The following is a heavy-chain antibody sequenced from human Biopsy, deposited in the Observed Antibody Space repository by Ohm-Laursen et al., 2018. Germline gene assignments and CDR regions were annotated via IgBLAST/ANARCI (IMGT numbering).Heavy chain of an antibody. J-gene: IGHJ2*01. V-gene: IGHV4-59*01. Sequence: TLSLTCPVSGDSISSYYWSWIRQPPGKGLEWIGYVYYTGSTDYNPSLQSRVTISVDTSKNHFSLGLRSVTPADTAIYCARDRGYYSDRTVPGYFDLWGRGTLVTVSS. CDR2: VYYTGST. D-gene: IGHD3-22*01. CDR3: ARDRGYYSDRTVPGYFDL. CDR1: GDSISSYY.